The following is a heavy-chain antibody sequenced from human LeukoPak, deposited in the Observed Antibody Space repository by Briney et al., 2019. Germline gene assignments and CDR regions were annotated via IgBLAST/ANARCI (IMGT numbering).Heavy chain of an antibody. CDR1: GGSISSSSYY. V-gene: IGHV4-39*01. J-gene: IGHJ5*02. CDR3: ARLFPSMVRGVTVYWFDP. CDR2: IYYSGST. Sequence: SETLSLTCTVSGGSISSSSYYWGWIRQPPGKGLEWIGSIYYSGSTYYNPSLKSRVTISVDTSNNQFSLKLSSVTAADTAVYYCARLFPSMVRGVTVYWFDPWGQGTLVTVSS. D-gene: IGHD3-10*01.